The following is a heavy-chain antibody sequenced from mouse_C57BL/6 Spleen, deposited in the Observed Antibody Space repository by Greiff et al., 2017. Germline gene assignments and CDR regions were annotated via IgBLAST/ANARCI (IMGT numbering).Heavy chain of an antibody. J-gene: IGHJ3*01. CDR2: ISYDGSN. V-gene: IGHV3-6*01. Sequence: EVKLMESGPGLVKPSQSLSLTCSVTGYSITSGYYWNWIRQFPGNKLEWMGYISYDGSNNYNPSLKNRISITRDTSKNQFFLKLNSVTTEDTATYYCAREGDSSGPWFAYWGQGTLVTVSA. CDR3: AREGDSSGPWFAY. CDR1: GYSITSGYY. D-gene: IGHD3-2*02.